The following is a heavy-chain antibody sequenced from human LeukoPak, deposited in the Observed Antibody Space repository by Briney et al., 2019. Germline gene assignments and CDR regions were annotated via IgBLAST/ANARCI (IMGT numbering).Heavy chain of an antibody. V-gene: IGHV3-23*01. Sequence: GGSLRPSCVGSGFTFDSFAMTWVRQAPGKGLEWVSSVSASGHNTFYADSVKGRFTVSRDNSKNTLYLQVNSLRAEDTAVYYCAREGWYGGYYFDYWGQGTLVTVSS. CDR3: AREGWYGGYYFDY. D-gene: IGHD6-19*01. J-gene: IGHJ4*02. CDR2: VSASGHNT. CDR1: GFTFDSFA.